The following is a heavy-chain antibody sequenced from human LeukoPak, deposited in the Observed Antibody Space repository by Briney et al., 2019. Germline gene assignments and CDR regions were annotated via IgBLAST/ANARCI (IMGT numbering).Heavy chain of an antibody. CDR2: ISSSSSYI. J-gene: IGHJ4*02. CDR3: ARSDDYGDSKNY. CDR1: GFTFSTYS. V-gene: IGHV3-21*01. Sequence: GGSLRLSCAASGFTFSTYSMNWVRQAPGKGLEWVSSISSSSSYIYYADSVKGRFTISRDNSKNTPYLQMNSLRAEDTAVYYCARSDDYGDSKNYWGQGTLVTVSS. D-gene: IGHD4-17*01.